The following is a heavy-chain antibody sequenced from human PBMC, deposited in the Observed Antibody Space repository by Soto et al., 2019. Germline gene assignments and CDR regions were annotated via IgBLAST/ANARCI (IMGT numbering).Heavy chain of an antibody. CDR2: INTDGSST. V-gene: IGHV3-74*01. CDR1: GFSFSNYW. Sequence: EVQLVESGGGLVQPGGSLRLSCTDSGFSFSNYWMHWVRQGPGKGLVWVSRINTDGSSTNYADSVKGRFTISEDNAKNTLYLQMNSLRAEDTAVYYCARSPGGYYIDWGQGTMVTVSS. J-gene: IGHJ3*01. D-gene: IGHD3-9*01. CDR3: ARSPGGYYID.